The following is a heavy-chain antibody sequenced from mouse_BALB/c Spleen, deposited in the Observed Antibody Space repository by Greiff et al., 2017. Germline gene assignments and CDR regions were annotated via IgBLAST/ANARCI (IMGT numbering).Heavy chain of an antibody. CDR2: INSNGGST. Sequence: EVNLVESGGGLVQPGGSLKLSCAASGFTFSSYGMSWVRQTPDKRLELVATINSNGGSTYYPDSVKGRFTISRDNAKNTLYLQMSSLKSEDTAMYYCARERGNYDYWGQGTTLTVSS. CDR3: ARERGNYDY. CDR1: GFTFSSYG. D-gene: IGHD2-1*01. J-gene: IGHJ2*01. V-gene: IGHV5-6-3*01.